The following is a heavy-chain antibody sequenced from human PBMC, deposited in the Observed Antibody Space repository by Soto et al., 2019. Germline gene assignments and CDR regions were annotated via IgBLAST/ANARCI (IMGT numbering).Heavy chain of an antibody. CDR2: ISSSSSTI. Sequence: GGSLRLSCAASGFTFSSYSMNWVRQAPGKGLEWVSYISSSSSTIYYADSVKGRFTISRDNAKNSLYLQMNSLRAEDTAVYYCASESSGWYRDYYYYMDVWGKGTTVTVSS. D-gene: IGHD6-19*01. J-gene: IGHJ6*03. CDR1: GFTFSSYS. V-gene: IGHV3-48*01. CDR3: ASESSGWYRDYYYYMDV.